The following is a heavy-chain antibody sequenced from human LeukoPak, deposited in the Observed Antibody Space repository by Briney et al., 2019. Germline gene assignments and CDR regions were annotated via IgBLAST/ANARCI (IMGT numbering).Heavy chain of an antibody. CDR2: IYYSGST. CDR1: GGSISSSSYY. Sequence: SETLSLTCTVSGGSISSSSYYWGWIRQPPGKGLEWIGSIYYSGSTYYNPSLKSRVTISVDTSKNQFSLKLSSVTAADTAVYYCARQQDIVVVPAATGEFDYWGQGTLVTVSS. J-gene: IGHJ4*02. V-gene: IGHV4-39*01. D-gene: IGHD2-2*01. CDR3: ARQQDIVVVPAATGEFDY.